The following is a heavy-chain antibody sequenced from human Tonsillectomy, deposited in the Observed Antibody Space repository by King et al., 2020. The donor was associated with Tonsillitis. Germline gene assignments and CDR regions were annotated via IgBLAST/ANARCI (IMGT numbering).Heavy chain of an antibody. CDR2: IRSESFGGAQ. V-gene: IGHV3-49*05. CDR1: GFTFGDYG. Sequence: VQLVESGGGLVKPGRSLRLSCTASGFTFGDYGMSCFLQAPEKGLECVGVIRSESFGGAQEYAASVKGRFTLSRDDSKSIAYLQMNSLKTDDTAVYFCTRKMFYYDNSGYSFDLWGQGTLVTVSS. J-gene: IGHJ4*02. CDR3: TRKMFYYDNSGYSFDL. D-gene: IGHD3-22*01.